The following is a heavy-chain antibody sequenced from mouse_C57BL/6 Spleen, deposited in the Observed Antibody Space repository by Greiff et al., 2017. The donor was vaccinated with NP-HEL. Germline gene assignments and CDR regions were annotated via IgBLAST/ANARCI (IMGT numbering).Heavy chain of an antibody. CDR1: GYTFTSYW. CDR2: IDPSDSYT. D-gene: IGHD2-3*01. V-gene: IGHV1-69*01. Sequence: QVQLQQSGAELVMPGASVKLSCKASGYTFTSYWMHWVKQRPGQGLEWIGEIDPSDSYTNYNQKFKGKSTLTVDKSSSTAYMQLSSLTSDDSAVYYCARPGYDGYCDYWGQGSTLTVSS. CDR3: ARPGYDGYCDY. J-gene: IGHJ2*01.